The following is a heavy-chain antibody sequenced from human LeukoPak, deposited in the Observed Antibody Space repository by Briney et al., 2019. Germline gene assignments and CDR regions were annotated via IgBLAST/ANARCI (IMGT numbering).Heavy chain of an antibody. CDR1: GYTFTSNN. V-gene: IGHV1-46*01. D-gene: IGHD5-24*01. Sequence: ASVKVSCETSGYTFTSNNMPWKRQTPGQGIEWMGIINPSGGSTSYTQYFQGRDTMTRHTSTRTVSTELSSLRPEDTGVYFCAREDEMATIMCDYWGQGTLVTVSS. CDR2: INPSGGST. CDR3: AREDEMATIMCDY. J-gene: IGHJ4*02.